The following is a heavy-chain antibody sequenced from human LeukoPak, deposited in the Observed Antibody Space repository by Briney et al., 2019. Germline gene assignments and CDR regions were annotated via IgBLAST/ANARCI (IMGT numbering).Heavy chain of an antibody. J-gene: IGHJ6*02. D-gene: IGHD2/OR15-2a*01. CDR3: ARINRRGFLGMDV. V-gene: IGHV3-21*01. CDR2: ISISSSYI. CDR1: GFTFSSYS. Sequence: PGGSLRLSCAASGFTFSSYSMNWVRQAPGKGLELVSSISISSSYIYYDDPVKGRFTISRDNAKNSLYLQMISLRAEDTAVYYCARINRRGFLGMDVWGQGTTVTVSS.